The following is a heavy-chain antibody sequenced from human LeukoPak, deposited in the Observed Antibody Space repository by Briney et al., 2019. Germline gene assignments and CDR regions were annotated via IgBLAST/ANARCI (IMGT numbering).Heavy chain of an antibody. J-gene: IGHJ4*02. CDR3: ASKSTDHGELRFDY. CDR1: GDSTKTYF. V-gene: IGHV4-59*01. Sequence: KSSETLSLTCTISGDSTKTYFWSWIRQPPGKGLEWIGYFYYTGTTNYNPSLKSRVTISVDTSKNQFSLKVNSVTAADTGVYYCASKSTDHGELRFDYWGQGTLVTVSS. CDR2: FYYTGTT. D-gene: IGHD4-17*01.